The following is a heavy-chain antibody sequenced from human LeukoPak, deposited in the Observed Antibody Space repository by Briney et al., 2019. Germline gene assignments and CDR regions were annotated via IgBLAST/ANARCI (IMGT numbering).Heavy chain of an antibody. V-gene: IGHV4-39*01. Sequence: SETLSLTCTVSGGSISSSNYYWGWLRQPPGTGLEWIGSIYYSGSTYYNPSLKSRVTISVDTSKNQLSLKLSSLTAADTAVYYCARHEYSGSYYGLSWFDPWGQGTLVTVSS. CDR2: IYYSGST. CDR3: ARHEYSGSYYGLSWFDP. J-gene: IGHJ5*02. D-gene: IGHD1-26*01. CDR1: GGSISSSNYY.